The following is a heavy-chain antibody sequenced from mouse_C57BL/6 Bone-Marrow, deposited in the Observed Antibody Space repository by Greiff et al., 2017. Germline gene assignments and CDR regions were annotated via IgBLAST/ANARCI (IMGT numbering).Heavy chain of an antibody. D-gene: IGHD1-1*01. J-gene: IGHJ4*01. Sequence: EVQLVESGGGLVQPGGSLSLSCAASGFTFTDYYMSWVRQPPGKALEWLGFIRNKANGYTTEYSASVKGRFTISRDNSQSILYLQMNALRAEDSATYYCARYTTVDLGAMDYWGQGTSVTVSS. CDR2: IRNKANGYTT. CDR1: GFTFTDYY. V-gene: IGHV7-3*01. CDR3: ARYTTVDLGAMDY.